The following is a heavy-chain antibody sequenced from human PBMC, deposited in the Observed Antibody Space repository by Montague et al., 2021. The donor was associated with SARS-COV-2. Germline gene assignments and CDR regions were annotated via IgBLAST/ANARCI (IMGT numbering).Heavy chain of an antibody. CDR3: ARGFDY. CDR2: IYYSEST. CDR1: GRSISSNY. J-gene: IGHJ4*01. V-gene: IGHV4-59*01. Sequence: SETLSLTCTVSGRSISSNYWSWIRQPPGKGLEWIGYIYYSESTNYNSSLKSRVTISVYTSKNQFSLNLSSVTAADAAMYYCARGFDYWGQGTLVTVSS.